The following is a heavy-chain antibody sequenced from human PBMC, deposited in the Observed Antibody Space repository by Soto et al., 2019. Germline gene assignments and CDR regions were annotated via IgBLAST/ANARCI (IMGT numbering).Heavy chain of an antibody. CDR3: ARQGFGPLHGLVDV. D-gene: IGHD3-10*01. Sequence: QVQLQESGPGLVKPSETLSLSCTVSGGSISSYYWSWFRQSPGKRMEWIGYVHHTWGSSYNPSLHSRVAISLNTSKSKFSLKVTPVTATDPAVYYCARQGFGPLHGLVDVWGPGTTVTVSS. CDR2: VHHTWGS. CDR1: GGSISSYY. J-gene: IGHJ6*02. V-gene: IGHV4-59*08.